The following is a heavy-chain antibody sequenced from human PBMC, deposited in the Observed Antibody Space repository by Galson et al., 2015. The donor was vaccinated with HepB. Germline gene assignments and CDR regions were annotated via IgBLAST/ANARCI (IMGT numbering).Heavy chain of an antibody. CDR1: GYTFTSYY. Sequence: SVKVSCKASGYTFTSYYMHWVRQAPGQGLEWMGIINPSGGSTSYAQKFQGRVTMTRDTFTSTVYMELSSLRSEDTAVYYCARLRHKMGLGYYYGMDVWGQGTTVTVSS. CDR3: ARLRHKMGLGYYYGMDV. J-gene: IGHJ6*02. V-gene: IGHV1-46*01. D-gene: IGHD3/OR15-3a*01. CDR2: INPSGGST.